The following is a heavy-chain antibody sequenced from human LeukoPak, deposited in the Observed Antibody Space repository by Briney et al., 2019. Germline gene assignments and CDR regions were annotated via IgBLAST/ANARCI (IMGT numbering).Heavy chain of an antibody. CDR1: GGSFSGYY. CDR3: ARGAQTYYVKAPVDY. Sequence: PSETLSLTCAVYGGSFSGYYWSWIRQPPGKGLEWIGEINHSGSTNYNPSLKSRVTISVDTSKSQFSLKLNSMTAADTAVYYCARGAQTYYVKAPVDYWGQGTLVTVSS. J-gene: IGHJ4*02. D-gene: IGHD3-10*02. CDR2: INHSGST. V-gene: IGHV4-34*01.